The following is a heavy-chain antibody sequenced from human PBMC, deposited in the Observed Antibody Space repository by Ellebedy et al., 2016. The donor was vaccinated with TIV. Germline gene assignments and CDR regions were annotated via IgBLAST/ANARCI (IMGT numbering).Heavy chain of an antibody. CDR1: GFTFSGYW. CDR2: IKQDGSEK. J-gene: IGHJ4*02. D-gene: IGHD1-1*01. V-gene: IGHV3-7*03. CDR3: AGRAYNWNDGSLFDY. Sequence: GGSLRLSCAASGFTFSGYWVAWVRQTPGKGLEWVANIKQDGSEKYYVKSLKGRFIISRDNAKNSLYLQMNSLRAEDTAVYYRAGRAYNWNDGSLFDYWGQGTLVTVSS.